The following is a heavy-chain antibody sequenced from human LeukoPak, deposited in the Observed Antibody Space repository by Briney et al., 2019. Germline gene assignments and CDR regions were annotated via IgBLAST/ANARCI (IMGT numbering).Heavy chain of an antibody. V-gene: IGHV3-64*01. D-gene: IGHD4-23*01. J-gene: IGHJ3*02. Sequence: GGSLRLSCAASGFTVSSNYMSWVRQAPGKGLEYVSAISSNGGSTYYANSVKGRFTISRDNSKNTLYLQMGSLRAEDMAVYYCARSSGGNRGDDAFDIWGQGTLVTVSS. CDR2: ISSNGGST. CDR1: GFTVSSNY. CDR3: ARSSGGNRGDDAFDI.